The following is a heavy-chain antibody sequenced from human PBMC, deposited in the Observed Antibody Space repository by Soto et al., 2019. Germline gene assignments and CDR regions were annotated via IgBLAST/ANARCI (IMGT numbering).Heavy chain of an antibody. Sequence: QVQLVESGGGVVQPGRSLRLSCAASGFTFSSYGMHWVRQAPGKGLERVAVIWYDGSNKYYGDSVEDRFTISSDTSKNTLYLQMNSLRAEDTAVYYCARAALSGDYWGQGTRVTVAA. D-gene: IGHD2-15*01. CDR1: GFTFSSYG. CDR3: ARAALSGDY. V-gene: IGHV3-33*01. J-gene: IGHJ4*02. CDR2: IWYDGSNK.